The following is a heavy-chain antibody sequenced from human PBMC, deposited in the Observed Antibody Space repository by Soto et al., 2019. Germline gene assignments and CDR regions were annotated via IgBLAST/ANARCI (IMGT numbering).Heavy chain of an antibody. CDR3: STEMGATQGPFDT. D-gene: IGHD1-26*01. V-gene: IGHV3-23*01. CDR1: VFPFGANA. J-gene: IGHJ3*02. CDR2: LSNTGIRT. Sequence: EVQVLESGGGLVQPGGSLRLSCVVSVFPFGANAMSWVRQAPGKGLEWVSGLSNTGIRTSYADSVNGRFNIYRDNSENTVYLQMNSLTVEDTAVYYCSTEMGATQGPFDTRGQGALVSVSS.